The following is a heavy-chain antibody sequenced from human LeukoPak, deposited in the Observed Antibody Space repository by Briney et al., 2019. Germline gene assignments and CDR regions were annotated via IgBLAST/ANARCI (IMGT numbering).Heavy chain of an antibody. D-gene: IGHD6-19*01. J-gene: IGHJ4*02. Sequence: PGGSLRLSCAASGFTFSSYGMHWVRQAPGKGLEWVAVISYDGSNKYYADSVKGRFTISRDNSKNTLYLQMNSLRAEDTAVYYCAKDFIVVIAVAGAWANHFDYWGQGTLVTVSS. V-gene: IGHV3-30*18. CDR3: AKDFIVVIAVAGAWANHFDY. CDR1: GFTFSSYG. CDR2: ISYDGSNK.